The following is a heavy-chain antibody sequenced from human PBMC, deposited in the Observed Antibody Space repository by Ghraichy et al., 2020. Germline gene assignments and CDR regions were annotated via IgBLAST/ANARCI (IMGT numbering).Heavy chain of an antibody. Sequence: SETLSLTCTVSGGSISSSSYYWGWIRQPPGKGLEWIGSIYYSGSTYYNPSLKSRVTISVDTSKNQFSLKLSSVTAADTAVYYCARLRVGSSWSYYYYGMDVWGQGTTVTVSS. CDR1: GGSISSSSYY. J-gene: IGHJ6*02. V-gene: IGHV4-39*01. CDR3: ARLRVGSSWSYYYYGMDV. CDR2: IYYSGST. D-gene: IGHD6-13*01.